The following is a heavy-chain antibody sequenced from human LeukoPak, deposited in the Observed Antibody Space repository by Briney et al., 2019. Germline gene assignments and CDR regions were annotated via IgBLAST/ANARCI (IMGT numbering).Heavy chain of an antibody. J-gene: IGHJ4*02. Sequence: ASVNVSCKASGYTFTGYYMHWVRQAPGQGLDWMGWINPNSGGTNYAQKFQGRVTMTRDTSISTAYMELSSLRSDDTAVYYCAEGFYGDYPFDYWGQGTLVTVSS. CDR2: INPNSGGT. CDR1: GYTFTGYY. V-gene: IGHV1-2*02. D-gene: IGHD4-17*01. CDR3: AEGFYGDYPFDY.